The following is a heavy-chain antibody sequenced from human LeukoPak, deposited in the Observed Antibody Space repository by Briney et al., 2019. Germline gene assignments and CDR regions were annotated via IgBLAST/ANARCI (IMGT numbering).Heavy chain of an antibody. CDR2: IRWNSGRI. CDR1: GFTFDDYA. Sequence: PGGSLRLSCAASGFTFDDYAMHWVRHAPGKGLEWVSGIRWNSGRIDYADSVKGRFTISRDNAKNSLYLQMNSLRAEDTALYYCAKDMRPREYQLLYAFDIWGQGTMVTVSS. V-gene: IGHV3-9*01. D-gene: IGHD2-2*01. J-gene: IGHJ3*02. CDR3: AKDMRPREYQLLYAFDI.